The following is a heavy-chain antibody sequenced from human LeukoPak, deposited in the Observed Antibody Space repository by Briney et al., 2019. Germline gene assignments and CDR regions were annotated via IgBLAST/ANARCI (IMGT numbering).Heavy chain of an antibody. CDR2: IHRTGLT. CDR3: ARGGYYAWFS. J-gene: IGHJ5*02. V-gene: IGHV4-4*02. Sequence: PSETLSLTCAVSGDSIISDDWLSWVRQPPGKGLEWIGEIHRTGLTNYNPSLKSRVTTSVDKSKNQFSLSLSSVSDADTAVYYCARGGYYAWFSWGQGILVTVSS. D-gene: IGHD1-26*01. CDR1: GDSIISDDW.